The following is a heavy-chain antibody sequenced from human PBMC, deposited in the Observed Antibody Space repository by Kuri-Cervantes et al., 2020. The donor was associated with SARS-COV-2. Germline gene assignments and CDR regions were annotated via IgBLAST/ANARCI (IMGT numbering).Heavy chain of an antibody. CDR1: GFTFSSCS. Sequence: GESLKISCAASGFTFSSCSMNWVRQAPGKGLEWVSSISSSSSYIYYADSVKGRFTISRDNARNSLYLQMNSLRAEDTAVYYCARQRDTAMDTASPFDYWGQGTLVTVSS. V-gene: IGHV3-21*01. J-gene: IGHJ4*02. CDR2: ISSSSSYI. CDR3: ARQRDTAMDTASPFDY. D-gene: IGHD5-18*01.